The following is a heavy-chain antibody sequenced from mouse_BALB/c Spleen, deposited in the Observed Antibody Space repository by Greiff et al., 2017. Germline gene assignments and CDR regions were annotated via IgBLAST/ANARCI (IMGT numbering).Heavy chain of an antibody. CDR2: ISSGGSYT. J-gene: IGHJ3*01. CDR1: GFTFSSYA. CDR3: ARDGAPLGRAY. V-gene: IGHV5-9-4*01. D-gene: IGHD4-1*01. Sequence: EVKLVESGGGLVKPGGSLKLSCAASGFTFSSYAMSWVRQSPEKRLEWVAEISSGGSYTYYPDTVTGRFTISRDNAKNTLYLEMSSLRSEDTAMYYCARDGAPLGRAYWGQGTLVTVSA.